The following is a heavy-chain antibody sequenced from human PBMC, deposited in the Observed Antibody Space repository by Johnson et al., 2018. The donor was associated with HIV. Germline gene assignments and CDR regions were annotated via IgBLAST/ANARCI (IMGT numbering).Heavy chain of an antibody. Sequence: VQLVESGGGLIQLGGSLRLSCAASGFTFSSYWMSWVRQAPGKGLEWVANIKHDGSDKYYAGSVKGRFTISRDNAKNSLYLQMNNLRGEDTAVYYCGFDIWGQGTMVTVSS. V-gene: IGHV3-7*05. CDR1: GFTFSSYW. CDR2: IKHDGSDK. J-gene: IGHJ3*02. CDR3: GFDI.